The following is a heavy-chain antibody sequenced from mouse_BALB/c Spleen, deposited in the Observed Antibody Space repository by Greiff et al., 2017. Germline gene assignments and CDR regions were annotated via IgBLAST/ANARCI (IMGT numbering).Heavy chain of an antibody. V-gene: IGHV5-6-5*01. CDR1: GFTFSSYA. J-gene: IGHJ2*01. CDR2: ISSGGST. Sequence: EVQLQESGGGLVKPGGSLKLSCAASGFTFSSYAMSWVRQTPEKRLEWVASISSGGSTYYPDSVKGRFTISRDNARNILYLQMSSLRSEDTAMYYCARSLYYFDYWGQGTTLTVSS. CDR3: ARSLYYFDY.